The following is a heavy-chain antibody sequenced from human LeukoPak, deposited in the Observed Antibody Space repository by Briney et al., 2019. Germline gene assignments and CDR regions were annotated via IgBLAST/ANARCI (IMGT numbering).Heavy chain of an antibody. CDR3: AKGLEGYCSSTSCPYFDY. CDR1: GFTFSSYG. D-gene: IGHD2-2*01. CDR2: ISYDGSNK. J-gene: IGHJ4*02. Sequence: PGGSLRLSYAASGFTFSSYGMHWVRQAPGKGLEWVAVISYDGSNKYYADSVKGRFTISRDNSKNTLYLQMNSLRAEDTAMYYCAKGLEGYCSSTSCPYFDYWGQGTLVTVSS. V-gene: IGHV3-30*18.